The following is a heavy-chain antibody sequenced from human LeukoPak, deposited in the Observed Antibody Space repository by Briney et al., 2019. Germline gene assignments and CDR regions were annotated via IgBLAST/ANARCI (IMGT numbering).Heavy chain of an antibody. V-gene: IGHV4-34*01. Sequence: PSETLSLTCAVYGGSFSGYYWSWIRQPPGKGLEWIGEINHSGSTNYNPSLKSRVTISVDTSKNQFSLKLSSVTAADTAVYYCARDIVGSSGWLPDYWGQGTLVTVSS. J-gene: IGHJ4*02. CDR1: GGSFSGYY. CDR2: INHSGST. CDR3: ARDIVGSSGWLPDY. D-gene: IGHD6-19*01.